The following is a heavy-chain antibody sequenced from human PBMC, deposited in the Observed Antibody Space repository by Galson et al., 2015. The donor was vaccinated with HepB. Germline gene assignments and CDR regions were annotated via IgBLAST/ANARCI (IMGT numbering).Heavy chain of an antibody. D-gene: IGHD2-15*01. Sequence: SETLSLTCAVYGGSFSGFYWSWIRQPPGKGLEWIGEINHSGSTNYNPSLKSRVTISVDTSKNQFSLKLSSVTAADTAVYYCARDGTPAFRLDAFDIWGQGTMVTVSS. CDR3: ARDGTPAFRLDAFDI. CDR1: GGSFSGFY. V-gene: IGHV4-34*01. CDR2: INHSGST. J-gene: IGHJ3*02.